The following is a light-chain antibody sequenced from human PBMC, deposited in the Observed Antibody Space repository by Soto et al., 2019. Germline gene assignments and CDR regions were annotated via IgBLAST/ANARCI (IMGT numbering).Light chain of an antibody. CDR1: LDIGND. Sequence: IPVTQSHSSLSSSIGYRFSITCRASLDIGNDLGWYQQKPGKAPKRLLYHTSTLQSGVPSRFSGAGSGAEFTLTINGLQSEDFATYFCLQHKAYPWTFGQGIKVDIK. J-gene: IGKJ1*01. CDR3: LQHKAYPWT. V-gene: IGKV1-17*01. CDR2: HTS.